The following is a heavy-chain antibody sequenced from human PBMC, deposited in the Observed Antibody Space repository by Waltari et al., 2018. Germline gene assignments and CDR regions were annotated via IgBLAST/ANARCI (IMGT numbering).Heavy chain of an antibody. CDR2: INPNSGGT. CDR1: GYTFTGYY. D-gene: IGHD4-17*01. J-gene: IGHJ4*02. V-gene: IGHV1-2*02. CDR3: AREPTTVTTSVIAGHYYFDY. Sequence: QVQLVQSGAEVKKPGASVKVSCKASGYTFTGYYMHWVRQAPGQGLEWMGWINPNSGGTIYAQKFQGRVTMTRDTSISTAYMELSRLRSDDTAVYYCAREPTTVTTSVIAGHYYFDYWGQGTLVTVSS.